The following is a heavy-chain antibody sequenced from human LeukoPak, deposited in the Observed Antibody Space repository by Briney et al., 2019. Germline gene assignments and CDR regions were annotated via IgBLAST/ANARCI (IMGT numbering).Heavy chain of an antibody. CDR1: GYSFTSYG. D-gene: IGHD2-21*02. V-gene: IGHV1-18*04. CDR3: ARDPALDCGGDCYSFGLDY. J-gene: IGHJ4*02. CDR2: ISAYNGNT. Sequence: GASVTVSCKAFGYSFTSYGISWVRQAPGQGLEWMGWISAYNGNTNYAQKLQRRVTMTTDTSTSTAYMELRSLRSDDTAVYYCARDPALDCGGDCYSFGLDYWGQGTLVTVSS.